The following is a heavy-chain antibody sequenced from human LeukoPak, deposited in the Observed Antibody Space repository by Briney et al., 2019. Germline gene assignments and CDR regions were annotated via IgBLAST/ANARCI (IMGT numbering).Heavy chain of an antibody. CDR1: GGTFSSYA. CDR3: ARSPSGSYPFDY. Sequence: SVKVSCKASGGTFSSYAISWVRQAPGQGLEWMGGIIPIFGTANYAQKFQGRATITADESTSTAYMELSSLRSEDTAVYYCARSPSGSYPFDYWGQGTLVTVSS. D-gene: IGHD1-26*01. V-gene: IGHV1-69*13. CDR2: IIPIFGTA. J-gene: IGHJ4*02.